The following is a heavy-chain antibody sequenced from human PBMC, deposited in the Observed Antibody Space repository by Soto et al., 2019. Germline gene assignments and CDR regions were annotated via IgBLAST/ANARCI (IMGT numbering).Heavy chain of an antibody. CDR3: VTSIPSSKWSGFES. J-gene: IGHJ4*02. V-gene: IGHV3-72*01. Sequence: GGSLRLSCAASGFSFSDHYMDWVRQAPGKGLEWFGRTRNKVYIYTTVYAASFRGRFTISRGDSGDALYLQMCSLKTDDTAVYFCVTSIPSSKWSGFESWDQGTLVSASS. CDR2: TRNKVYIYTT. D-gene: IGHD2-15*01. CDR1: GFSFSDHY.